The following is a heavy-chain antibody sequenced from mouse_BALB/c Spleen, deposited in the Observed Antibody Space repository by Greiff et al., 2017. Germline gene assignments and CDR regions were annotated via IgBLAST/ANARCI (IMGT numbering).Heavy chain of an antibody. CDR3: ASFYYGNYGSAMDY. D-gene: IGHD2-1*01. V-gene: IGHV1-9*01. CDR1: GYTFSSYW. J-gene: IGHJ4*01. CDR2: ILPGSGST. Sequence: QVQLQQSGAELMKPGASVKISCKATGYTFSSYWIEWVKQRPGHGLEWIGEILPGSGSTNYNEKFKGKATFTADTSSNTAYMQLSSLTSEDSAVYYCASFYYGNYGSAMDYWGQGTSVTVSS.